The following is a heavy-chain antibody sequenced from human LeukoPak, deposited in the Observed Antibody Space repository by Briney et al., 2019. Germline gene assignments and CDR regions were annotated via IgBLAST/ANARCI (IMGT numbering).Heavy chain of an antibody. J-gene: IGHJ4*02. CDR3: AARDYGDYPYYFHY. D-gene: IGHD4-17*01. V-gene: IGHV1-2*02. CDR2: INPNSPGT. Sequence: INPNSPGTNYPQKFHGRVTITRDTEIRKDYMDLSRLRSDDTAVYYCAARDYGDYPYYFHYWGQGTLVTVSS.